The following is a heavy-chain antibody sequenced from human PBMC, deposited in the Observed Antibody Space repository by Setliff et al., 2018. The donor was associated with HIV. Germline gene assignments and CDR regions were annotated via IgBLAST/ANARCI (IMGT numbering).Heavy chain of an antibody. D-gene: IGHD4-17*01. CDR1: GYSFTTYW. CDR3: ARRGRYGGNDFDY. V-gene: IGHV5-51*01. J-gene: IGHJ4*02. CDR2: IYPGDSDT. Sequence: GESLKISCKGSGYSFTTYWIGWVRQMPGKGLEWMGIIYPGDSDTRYSPSFQGQVTISADKSISTAYLQRSSLKASDTAMYYCARRGRYGGNDFDYWGQGTLVTVSS.